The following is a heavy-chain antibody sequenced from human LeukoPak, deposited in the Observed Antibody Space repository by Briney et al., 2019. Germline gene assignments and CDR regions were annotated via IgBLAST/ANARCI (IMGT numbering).Heavy chain of an antibody. D-gene: IGHD5-18*01. CDR2: FYYSGST. Sequence: SETLSLTCAVSGGSISSYYWSWIRQPPGKGLEWIGFFYYSGSTNYNPSLKSRVTISVVTSKNHFSLKLSSVTAADTAVYYCARGPGGYSYGYYFDYWGQGTLVTVSS. J-gene: IGHJ4*02. CDR1: GGSISSYY. CDR3: ARGPGGYSYGYYFDY. V-gene: IGHV4-59*01.